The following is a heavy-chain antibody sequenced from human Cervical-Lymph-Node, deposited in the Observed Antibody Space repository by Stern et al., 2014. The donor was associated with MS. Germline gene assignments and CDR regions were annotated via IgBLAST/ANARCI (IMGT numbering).Heavy chain of an antibody. D-gene: IGHD5-24*01. Sequence: EVQLVQSGGGLIQPGGSLRLSCEASGFTVSNNQMNWVRQAPGQVLEWVSIIYSGGNTLYADSLKGRFTVSRDGSENTQYLQMNNLRPEDTAVYYCARSLDGNFAWGQGTLVTVSS. J-gene: IGHJ5*02. CDR2: IYSGGNT. CDR1: GFTVSNNQ. CDR3: ARSLDGNFA. V-gene: IGHV3-53*01.